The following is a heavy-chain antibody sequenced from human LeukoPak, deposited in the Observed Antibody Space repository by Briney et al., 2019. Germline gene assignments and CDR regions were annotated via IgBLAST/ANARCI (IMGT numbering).Heavy chain of an antibody. V-gene: IGHV1-24*01. CDR1: GYTFTGYY. J-gene: IGHJ4*02. D-gene: IGHD5-12*01. Sequence: ASVKVSCKASGYTFTGYYMHWVRQAPGKGLEWMGGFDPEDGETIYAQKFQGRVTMTEDTSTDTAYMELSSLRSEDTAVYYCATGIVATTLRYFDYWGQGTLVTASS. CDR3: ATGIVATTLRYFDY. CDR2: FDPEDGET.